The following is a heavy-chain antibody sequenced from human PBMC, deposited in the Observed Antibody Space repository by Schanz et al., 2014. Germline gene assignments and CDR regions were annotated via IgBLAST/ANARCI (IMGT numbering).Heavy chain of an antibody. CDR1: GLIFSNYV. J-gene: IGHJ4*02. CDR2: IGTSGGT. CDR3: AKYRGYYRVSGSYRELEY. D-gene: IGHD3-10*01. V-gene: IGHV3-23*01. Sequence: EVQLLESGGGLVQPGGSLKLSCAASGLIFSNYVMSWVRHAPGKGLEWVSTIGTSGGTNYAESVKGRFTISRDNSKNTLYLQMNSLRAEDTAVYYCAKYRGYYRVSGSYRELEYWGQGTLVTVSS.